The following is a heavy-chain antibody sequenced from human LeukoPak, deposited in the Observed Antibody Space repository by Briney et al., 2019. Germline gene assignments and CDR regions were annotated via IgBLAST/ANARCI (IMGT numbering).Heavy chain of an antibody. CDR2: IIPIFGTA. Sequence: ASVKVSCKASGGTFSSYAISWMRQAPGQGLEWMGGIIPIFGTANYAQKFQGRVTITADESTSTAYMELSSLRSEDTAVYYCARDRYDYVWGSYRPNWFDPWGQGTLVTVSS. V-gene: IGHV1-69*13. J-gene: IGHJ5*02. CDR3: ARDRYDYVWGSYRPNWFDP. D-gene: IGHD3-16*02. CDR1: GGTFSSYA.